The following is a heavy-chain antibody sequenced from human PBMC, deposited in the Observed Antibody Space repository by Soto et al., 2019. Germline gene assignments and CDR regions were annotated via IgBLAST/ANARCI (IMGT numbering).Heavy chain of an antibody. CDR1: GGSISSYY. Sequence: PSETLSLTCTVSGGSISSYYWSWIRQPPGKGLEWIGYIYYSGSTNYNPSLKSRVTISVDTSKNQFSLKLSSVTAADTAVYYCASSSWSVYYFDYWGQGTLVTVSS. CDR2: IYYSGST. V-gene: IGHV4-59*08. J-gene: IGHJ4*02. D-gene: IGHD6-13*01. CDR3: ASSSWSVYYFDY.